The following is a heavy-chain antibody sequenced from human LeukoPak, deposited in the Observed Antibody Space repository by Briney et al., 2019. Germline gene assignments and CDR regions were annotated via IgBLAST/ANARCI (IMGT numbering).Heavy chain of an antibody. V-gene: IGHV1-69*05. J-gene: IGHJ4*02. CDR1: GYTFTSYA. D-gene: IGHD4-23*01. Sequence: SVKVSCKASGYTFTSYAISWVRQAPGQGLEWMGRIIPIFGTANYAQKFQGRVTITTDESTSTAYMELSSLRSEDTAVYYCARDRGYGGNSGSDYWGQGTLVTVSS. CDR2: IIPIFGTA. CDR3: ARDRGYGGNSGSDY.